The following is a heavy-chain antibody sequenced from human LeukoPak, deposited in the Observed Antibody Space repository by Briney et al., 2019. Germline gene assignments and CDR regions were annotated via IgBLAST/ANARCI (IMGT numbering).Heavy chain of an antibody. J-gene: IGHJ4*02. CDR3: AHYDYGDSPTVDYFDY. CDR2: IYWDDDR. D-gene: IGHD4-17*01. CDR1: GFSLSTSGVG. V-gene: IGHV2-5*02. Sequence: SGPTLVNPTQTLTLTCTFSGFSLSTSGVGVAWIRQPPGKALEGLALIYWDDDRRYSPSLKSRITITKDTSKNQVVLTMTNMDPVDTATYYCAHYDYGDSPTVDYFDYWGQGTLVTVSS.